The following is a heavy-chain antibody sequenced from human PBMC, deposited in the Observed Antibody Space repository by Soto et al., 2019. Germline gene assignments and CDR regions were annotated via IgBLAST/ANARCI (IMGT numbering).Heavy chain of an antibody. J-gene: IGHJ5*02. CDR1: GFTFSSYG. Sequence: SLRLSCAASGFTFSSYGMHWVRQAPGKGLEWVAVISYDGSNKYYADSVKGRFTISRDNSKNTLYLQMNSLRAEDTAVYYCAKAGNFYYDSPSDPWGQGTLVTVSS. CDR2: ISYDGSNK. V-gene: IGHV3-30*18. D-gene: IGHD3-3*01. CDR3: AKAGNFYYDSPSDP.